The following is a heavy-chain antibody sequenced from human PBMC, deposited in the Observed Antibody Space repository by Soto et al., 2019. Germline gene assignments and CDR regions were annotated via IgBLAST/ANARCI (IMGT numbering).Heavy chain of an antibody. CDR2: ISAYNGNT. D-gene: IGHD1-26*01. CDR3: AREPPGEREDHFDY. Sequence: ASVKVSCKASGYTFTSYGISWVRQAPGQGLEWMGWISAYNGNTNYAQKFQGRVTITADKSTSTAYMELSSLRSEDTAVYYCAREPPGEREDHFDYWGQGTRVTVSS. V-gene: IGHV1-18*01. CDR1: GYTFTSYG. J-gene: IGHJ4*02.